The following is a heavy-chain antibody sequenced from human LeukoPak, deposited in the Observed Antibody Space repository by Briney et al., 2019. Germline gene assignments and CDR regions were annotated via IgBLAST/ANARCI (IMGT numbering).Heavy chain of an antibody. CDR3: ARNIVVVPAAILPDY. CDR2: INHSGST. CDR1: GGSFSGYY. D-gene: IGHD2-2*01. V-gene: IGHV4-34*01. J-gene: IGHJ4*02. Sequence: SETLSLTCAVYGGSFSGYYWSWFRQPPGKGLEWIGEINHSGSTNYNPSLKSRVTISVDTAKNQFSLKLSSVTAADTAVYYCARNIVVVPAAILPDYWGQGTLVTVSS.